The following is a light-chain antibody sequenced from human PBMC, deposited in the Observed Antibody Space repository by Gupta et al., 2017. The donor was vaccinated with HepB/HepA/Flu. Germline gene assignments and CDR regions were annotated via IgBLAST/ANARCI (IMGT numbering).Light chain of an antibody. CDR2: EVN. Sequence: QSALTQPPSASGSPGQSVTISCTGSGSDVGAYNGVSWYQQHPGKAPKLMIYEVNKRPSGVPDRFSGSKPGNTASLTVSGLQAEDEADYYCTSYAGTDIFYVFGTGNTVTVL. J-gene: IGLJ1*01. CDR3: TSYAGTDIFYV. V-gene: IGLV2-8*01. CDR1: GSDVGAYNG.